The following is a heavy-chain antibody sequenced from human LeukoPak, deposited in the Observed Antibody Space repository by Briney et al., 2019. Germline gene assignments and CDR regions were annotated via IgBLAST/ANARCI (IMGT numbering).Heavy chain of an antibody. CDR1: GFTFSDYY. V-gene: IGHV3-11*01. D-gene: IGHD3-3*01. Sequence: GGSLRLSCAASGFTFSDYYMSWIRQAPGKGLEWVSYISNSGSTIYYADSVKGRFTISRDNAKNSLYLQMNSLRAEDTAVYYCARDPYDFWSGYHYYYYYYGMDVWGQGTTVTVSS. CDR3: ARDPYDFWSGYHYYYYYYGMDV. J-gene: IGHJ6*02. CDR2: ISNSGSTI.